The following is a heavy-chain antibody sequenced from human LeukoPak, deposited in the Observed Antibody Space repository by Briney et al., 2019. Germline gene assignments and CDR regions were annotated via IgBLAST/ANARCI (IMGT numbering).Heavy chain of an antibody. V-gene: IGHV3-30*03. CDR1: GFTFSSYG. CDR3: SRLRGYSYGYADY. Sequence: GGSLRLSCAASGFTFSSYGMHWVRQAPGKGLEWVAVISYDGSNKYYADSVKGRFTISRDNSKNTLYLQMNSLRAEDTAVYYCSRLRGYSYGYADYWGQGTLVTVSS. D-gene: IGHD5-18*01. CDR2: ISYDGSNK. J-gene: IGHJ4*02.